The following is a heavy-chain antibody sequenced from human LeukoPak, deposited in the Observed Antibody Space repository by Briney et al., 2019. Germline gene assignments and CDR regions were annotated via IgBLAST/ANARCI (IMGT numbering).Heavy chain of an antibody. V-gene: IGHV4-4*07. D-gene: IGHD2-2*01. J-gene: IGHJ4*02. CDR1: GGSISSYY. Sequence: PSETLSLTCTVSGGSISSYYWSWIRQPAGKGLEWIGRIYGTGSTNYNPSLRSRVTISVDTSKNQFSLKLSSVTAADTAVYYCAREGCSSANCYPPFDSWDQGTLVTVSS. CDR3: AREGCSSANCYPPFDS. CDR2: IYGTGST.